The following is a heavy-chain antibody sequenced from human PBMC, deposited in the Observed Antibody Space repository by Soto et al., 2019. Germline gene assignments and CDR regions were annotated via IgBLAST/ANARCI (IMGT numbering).Heavy chain of an antibody. CDR3: AKGIDIVVVPAAMRDYYYYYGMDV. Sequence: EVQLLESGGGLVQPGGSLRLSCAASGFTFSSYAMSWVRQAPGKGLEWVSAISGSGGSTYYADSVKGRFTISRDNSKNTLYLQMNSMRAEDTAVYYCAKGIDIVVVPAAMRDYYYYYGMDVWGQGTTVTVSS. D-gene: IGHD2-2*01. J-gene: IGHJ6*02. CDR1: GFTFSSYA. V-gene: IGHV3-23*01. CDR2: ISGSGGST.